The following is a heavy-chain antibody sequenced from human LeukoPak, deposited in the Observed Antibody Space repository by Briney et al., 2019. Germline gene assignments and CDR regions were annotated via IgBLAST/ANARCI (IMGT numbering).Heavy chain of an antibody. D-gene: IGHD4-23*01. V-gene: IGHV4-30-4*08. CDR1: GGSISSSNSY. CDR3: ARERVYGGNSLDY. Sequence: PSETLSLTCAVSGGSISSSNSYWGWIRQPPGKGLEWIGYIYYSGSTYYNPSLKSRVTISVDTSKNQFSLKLSSVTAADTAVYYCARERVYGGNSLDYWGQGTLVTVSS. CDR2: IYYSGST. J-gene: IGHJ4*02.